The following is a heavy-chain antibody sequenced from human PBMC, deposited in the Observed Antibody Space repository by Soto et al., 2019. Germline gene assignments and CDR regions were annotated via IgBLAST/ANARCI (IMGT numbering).Heavy chain of an antibody. D-gene: IGHD3-9*01. J-gene: IGHJ6*02. CDR3: ASIPRSLRYFDSFGMDV. V-gene: IGHV1-69*12. Sequence: QVQLVQSGAEVKKPGSSVKVSCKASGGTFSSYAISWVRQAPGQGLEWMGGIIPIFGTANYAQKFQGRVTITADESTSTVYMELSSLRSEDTAVYYCASIPRSLRYFDSFGMDVWGQGTTVTVSS. CDR1: GGTFSSYA. CDR2: IIPIFGTA.